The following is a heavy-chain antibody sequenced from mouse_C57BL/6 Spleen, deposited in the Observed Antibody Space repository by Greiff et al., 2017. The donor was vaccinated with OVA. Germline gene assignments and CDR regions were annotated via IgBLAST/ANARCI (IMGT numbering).Heavy chain of an antibody. Sequence: VHLHQSGPALVKPGASVHTSFPSAASPFTDYYMNCLKQSHGKSLELIGVINPYNGGTSYNQKFKGKATLTVDKSSSTAYMELNSLTSEDSAVYYCARRGLITTVVAPYWYFDVWGTGTTVTVSS. CDR3: ARRGLITTVVAPYWYFDV. CDR1: ASPFTDYY. J-gene: IGHJ1*03. CDR2: INPYNGGT. V-gene: IGHV1-19*01. D-gene: IGHD1-1*01.